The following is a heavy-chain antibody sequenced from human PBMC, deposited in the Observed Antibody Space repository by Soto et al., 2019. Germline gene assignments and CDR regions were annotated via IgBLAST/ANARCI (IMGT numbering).Heavy chain of an antibody. CDR3: ASPARNYDFWSGYSFDI. J-gene: IGHJ3*02. CDR2: MNPNSGNT. Sequence: QMQLVQSGAEVKKPAASVKVSCKASGYTFTSYDINWVRQATGQGREWMGWMNPNSGNTGYAQKFQGRVTMTRNTSISTAYMELSSLRSEDTAVYYCASPARNYDFWSGYSFDIWGQGTMVTVSS. V-gene: IGHV1-8*01. D-gene: IGHD3-3*01. CDR1: GYTFTSYD.